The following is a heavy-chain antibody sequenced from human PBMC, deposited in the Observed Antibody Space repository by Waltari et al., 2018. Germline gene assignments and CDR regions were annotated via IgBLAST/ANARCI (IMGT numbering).Heavy chain of an antibody. J-gene: IGHJ4*02. CDR2: IIPIFGTA. Sequence: QVQLVQSGAAVKKPGSSVKVSCKASGGTFSSYAISWVRQAPGQGLEWMGGIIPIFGTANYAQKFQGRVTITTDESTSTAYMELSSLRSEDTAVYYCARDPRRDYSNYYTPYYFDYWGQGTLVTVSS. CDR1: GGTFSSYA. CDR3: ARDPRRDYSNYYTPYYFDY. V-gene: IGHV1-69*05. D-gene: IGHD4-4*01.